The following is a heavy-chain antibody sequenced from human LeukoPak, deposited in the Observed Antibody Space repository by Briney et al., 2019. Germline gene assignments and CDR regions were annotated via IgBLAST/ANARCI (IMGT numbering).Heavy chain of an antibody. CDR3: ARHFRTAAAGGSDY. Sequence: SETLSLTCTVSGGSISSSSYYWGWIRQPPGKGLEWIGSIYYSGSTYYNPSLKSRVTISVDTSKNQFSLKLSSVTAADTAVYYCARHFRTAAAGGSDYWGQGTLVTVSS. D-gene: IGHD6-13*01. V-gene: IGHV4-39*01. CDR2: IYYSGST. J-gene: IGHJ4*02. CDR1: GGSISSSSYY.